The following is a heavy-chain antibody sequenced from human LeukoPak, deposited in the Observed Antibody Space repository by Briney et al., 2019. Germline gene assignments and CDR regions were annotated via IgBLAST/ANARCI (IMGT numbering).Heavy chain of an antibody. J-gene: IGHJ4*02. CDR2: IHTSGTT. D-gene: IGHD6-13*01. CDR3: ARGVYIAAAQYGY. CDR1: NGSISSYF. Sequence: SETLSLTCSVSNGSISSYFWSCIRQPAGKGLEWIGRIHTSGTTNYNPSLKSRVTISVDTSKNQFSLKLNSVTAADTAVYYCARGVYIAAAQYGYWGQGTLVTVSS. V-gene: IGHV4-4*07.